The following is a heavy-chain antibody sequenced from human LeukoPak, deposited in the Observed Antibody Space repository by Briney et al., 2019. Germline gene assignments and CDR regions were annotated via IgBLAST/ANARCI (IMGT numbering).Heavy chain of an antibody. V-gene: IGHV1-8*01. CDR2: MNPNSGNT. J-gene: IGHJ4*02. CDR3: ARVLRIAAAGTVFGY. D-gene: IGHD6-13*01. CDR1: VYTFTSYD. Sequence: ASVTVSCKASVYTFTSYDINWVRQATGQGLEWMGWMNPNSGNTGYAQKFQGRVAMTRNTSISTAYMELSSLRSEDTAVYYCARVLRIAAAGTVFGYWGQGTLVTVSS.